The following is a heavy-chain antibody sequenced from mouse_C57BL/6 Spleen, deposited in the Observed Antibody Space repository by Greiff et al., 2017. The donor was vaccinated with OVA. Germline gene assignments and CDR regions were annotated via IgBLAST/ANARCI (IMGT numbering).Heavy chain of an antibody. V-gene: IGHV14-2*01. CDR3: ARSPIYSNYEVLAY. CDR2: IDPEDGET. D-gene: IGHD2-5*01. CDR1: GFNIKDYY. J-gene: IGHJ3*01. Sequence: VQLQQSGAELVKPGASVKLSCTASGFNIKDYYMHWVKQRTEQGLEWIGRIDPEDGETKYAQKFKGKATITADTSSNTAYLELISLTSEDTAVSDCARSPIYSNYEVLAYWGQGTLVTVSA.